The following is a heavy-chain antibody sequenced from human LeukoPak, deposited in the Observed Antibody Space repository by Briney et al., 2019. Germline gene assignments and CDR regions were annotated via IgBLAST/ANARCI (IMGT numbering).Heavy chain of an antibody. Sequence: GGSLRLSCAASGFTFSTYGMTWVRQAPGKGLEWVSAISGSGGSTYYADSVRGRFTISRGDFSNTLYLQMISLRAEDTAVYYCATHPYYYGPYSDYWGQGALVTVSS. CDR1: GFTFSTYG. V-gene: IGHV3-23*01. D-gene: IGHD3-10*01. J-gene: IGHJ4*02. CDR3: ATHPYYYGPYSDY. CDR2: ISGSGGST.